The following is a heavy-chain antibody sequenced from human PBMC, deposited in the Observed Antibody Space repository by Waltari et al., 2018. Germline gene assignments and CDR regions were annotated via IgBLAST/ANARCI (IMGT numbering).Heavy chain of an antibody. CDR3: ATPFYNWDDPLHS. CDR2: ITVGDDT. CDR1: GLTFSNYA. V-gene: IGHV3-23*01. D-gene: IGHD1-20*01. Sequence: EVQLLESGGDLVQPGGSLRLSCAASGLTFSNYAINWVRRAPGAGLWGVSAITVGDDTYCSESVKGRFTISRDTSKDTVHLQMNGLRAEDTAVYYCATPFYNWDDPLHSWGQGTLVTVSS. J-gene: IGHJ4*02.